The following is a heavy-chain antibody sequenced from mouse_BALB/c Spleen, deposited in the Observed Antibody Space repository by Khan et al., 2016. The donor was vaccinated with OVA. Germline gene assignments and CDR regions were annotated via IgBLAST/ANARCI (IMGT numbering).Heavy chain of an antibody. V-gene: IGHV1-9*01. CDR1: GYTFSSYW. J-gene: IGHJ3*01. D-gene: IGHD2-3*01. CDR3: ARQGGGYFSWFAH. Sequence: QVQLQQSGAELVKPGASVKISCKATGYTFSSYWIAWVKQRPGHGLEWIGETLPGSDSTNCNERFMGKATFTADTYSNTAYMQLSSLTSEDSAVYYCARQGGGYFSWFAHWGQGTLVTVSA. CDR2: TLPGSDST.